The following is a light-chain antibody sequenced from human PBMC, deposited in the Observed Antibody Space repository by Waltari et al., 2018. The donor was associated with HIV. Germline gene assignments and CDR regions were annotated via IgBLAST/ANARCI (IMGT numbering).Light chain of an antibody. J-gene: IGLJ2*01. V-gene: IGLV1-47*01. Sequence: QSVLTQPPSASATPGQRVTISCSGTRSNIGSNFVFWYQQFPGTAPKLHMYKNNKRCSGVPDGFSGSKSGTSASLAISGLRSEDEAVYYCAAWDDSLRGHVVFGGGTNLTV. CDR3: AAWDDSLRGHVV. CDR2: KNN. CDR1: RSNIGSNF.